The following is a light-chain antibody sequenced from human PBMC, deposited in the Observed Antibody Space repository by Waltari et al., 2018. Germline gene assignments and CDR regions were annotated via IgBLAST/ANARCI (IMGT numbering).Light chain of an antibody. CDR1: QSVSSN. V-gene: IGKV3-15*01. CDR3: QQYNNWPPT. CDR2: GAS. J-gene: IGKJ1*01. Sequence: EIVMTQSPATLSLSPGERATLSCRASQSVSSNLAWYQQKPGQAPRLLIYGASTRATGTPARFSGSGSGTEFTLTISSLQSEDFAVYYCQQYNNWPPTFGQGTKVEIK.